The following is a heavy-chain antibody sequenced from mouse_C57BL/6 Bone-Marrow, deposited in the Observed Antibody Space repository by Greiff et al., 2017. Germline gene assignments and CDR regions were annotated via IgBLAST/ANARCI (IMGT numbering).Heavy chain of an antibody. D-gene: IGHD2-1*01. CDR2: INPSSGYT. J-gene: IGHJ3*01. V-gene: IGHV1-4*01. CDR1: GYTFTSYT. CDR3: ARWAYGNYVSLFAY. Sequence: QVQLQQSGAELARPGASVKMSCKASGYTFTSYTMHWVKQRPGQGLEWIGYINPSSGYTKYNQKFKDKATLTAAKSSSPAYMQLGRLTSEDSAVYYGARWAYGNYVSLFAYWGQGTLVTVSA.